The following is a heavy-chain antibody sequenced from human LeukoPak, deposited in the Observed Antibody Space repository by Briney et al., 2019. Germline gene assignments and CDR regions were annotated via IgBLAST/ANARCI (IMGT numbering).Heavy chain of an antibody. CDR3: ARTTSMTYVGDAFDI. Sequence: GGSLRLSCAASGFTLSSYWMHWVRQAPGKGLVWVSRINSDGSSTTYADSVKGRFTISRDNAKNTLYLQMNSLRAEDTAVYYCARTTSMTYVGDAFDIWGQGTMVTVSS. CDR2: INSDGSST. J-gene: IGHJ3*02. CDR1: GFTLSSYW. D-gene: IGHD1-26*01. V-gene: IGHV3-74*01.